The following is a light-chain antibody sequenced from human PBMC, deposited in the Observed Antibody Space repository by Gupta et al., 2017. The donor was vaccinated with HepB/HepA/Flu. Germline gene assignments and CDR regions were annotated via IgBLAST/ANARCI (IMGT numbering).Light chain of an antibody. V-gene: IGLV2-23*02. CDR1: SSDVGTYNL. CDR3: CSYAGSNTVV. CDR2: EVN. J-gene: IGLJ3*02. Sequence: QSALTQPASMSGSPGQSITISCTGTSSDVGTYNLVFWYQQHPGKAPKLIMYEVNKRPSGVSDRVSGSESGNTASLTISGLQAEDEADEYCCSYAGSNTVVCGGGTELTVL.